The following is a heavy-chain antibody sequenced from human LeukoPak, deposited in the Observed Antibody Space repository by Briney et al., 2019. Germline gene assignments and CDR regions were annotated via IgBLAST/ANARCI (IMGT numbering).Heavy chain of an antibody. CDR3: AREYCGGDCYSGYYFDY. V-gene: IGHV1-69*13. CDR2: IIPIFGTA. J-gene: IGHJ4*02. Sequence: SVTVSCKASGYTFTGYYMHWVRQAPGQGLEWMGGIIPIFGTANYAQKFQGRVTITADESTSTAYMELSSLRSEDTAVYYCAREYCGGDCYSGYYFDYWGQGTLVTVSS. CDR1: GYTFTGYY. D-gene: IGHD2-21*02.